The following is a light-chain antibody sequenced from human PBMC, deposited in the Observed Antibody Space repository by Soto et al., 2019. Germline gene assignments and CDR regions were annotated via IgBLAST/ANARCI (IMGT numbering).Light chain of an antibody. J-gene: IGKJ2*01. CDR2: AAS. Sequence: AIQMTQSPSSLSASVGDRVTITCRASQGIRNYLGWYQQKPGKAPKLLIYAASSLQSGVPSRFSGSGSGTDFTLTISSLQPEDFATYYCLQDYNYPPYTFGQGTKLEIK. CDR3: LQDYNYPPYT. V-gene: IGKV1-6*01. CDR1: QGIRNY.